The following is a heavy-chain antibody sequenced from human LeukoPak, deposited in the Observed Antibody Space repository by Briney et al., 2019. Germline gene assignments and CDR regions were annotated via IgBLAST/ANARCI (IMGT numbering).Heavy chain of an antibody. CDR3: ARATVEEVVAASLYY. CDR2: INPSGGST. J-gene: IGHJ4*02. CDR1: GYTFTSYY. V-gene: IGHV1-46*01. Sequence: GASVRVSCKASGYTFTSYYMHWVRQAPGQGLEWMGIINPSGGSTSYAQKFQGRVTMTRDTSTSTVYMELSSLRSEETAVYYCARATVEEVVAASLYYWGQGTLVTVSS. D-gene: IGHD2-15*01.